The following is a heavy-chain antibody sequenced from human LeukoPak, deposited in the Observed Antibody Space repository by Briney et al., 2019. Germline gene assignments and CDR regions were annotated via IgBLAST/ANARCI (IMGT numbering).Heavy chain of an antibody. CDR3: ARENSATYYYGSGPNWFDP. J-gene: IGHJ5*02. Sequence: SETLSLTCTVSGCSISSGGYYWSWIRQPAGKGLEWIGRIYTSGSTNYNPSLKSRVTISVDTSKNQFSLKLSSVTAADTAVYYCARENSATYYYGSGPNWFDPWGQGTLVTVSS. CDR2: IYTSGST. CDR1: GCSISSGGYY. D-gene: IGHD3-10*01. V-gene: IGHV4-61*02.